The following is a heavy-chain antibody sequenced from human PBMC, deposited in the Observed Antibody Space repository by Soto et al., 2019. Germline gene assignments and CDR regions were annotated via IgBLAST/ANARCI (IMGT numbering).Heavy chain of an antibody. Sequence: TLSLTCTVSVDSMATGGHYDNWILQVPGKGLEWIGYVYYSGATHYTPSLRARATISRDTSKNQFSLRLISVTAADTALYYCARDKDLQPTVWGFWGQGIQVTVSS. CDR1: VDSMATGGHY. CDR2: VYYSGAT. V-gene: IGHV4-31*03. CDR3: ARDKDLQPTVWGF. J-gene: IGHJ4*02. D-gene: IGHD3-16*01.